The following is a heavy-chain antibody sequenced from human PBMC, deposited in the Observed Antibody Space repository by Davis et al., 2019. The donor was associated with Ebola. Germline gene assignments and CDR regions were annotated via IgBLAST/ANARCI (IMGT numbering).Heavy chain of an antibody. Sequence: GESLKISCQCSGYSFTRYWISWVRQMPGKGLEWMGRIDPSDSYTNYSPSFQGHVTISADKSISTAYLQWSSLKASDTAMYYCARPYSGWYGFDYWGQGTLVSVSS. V-gene: IGHV5-10-1*01. CDR3: ARPYSGWYGFDY. CDR1: GYSFTRYW. D-gene: IGHD6-13*01. J-gene: IGHJ4*02. CDR2: IDPSDSYT.